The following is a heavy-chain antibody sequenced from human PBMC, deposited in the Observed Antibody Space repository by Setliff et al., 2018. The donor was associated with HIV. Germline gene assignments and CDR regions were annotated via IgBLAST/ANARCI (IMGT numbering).Heavy chain of an antibody. D-gene: IGHD2-15*01. CDR3: ARGRICRGGSCYPHYYYYMDV. V-gene: IGHV1-69*13. Sequence: SVKVSCKASGGTFSSFGISWVRQAPGQGLEWMGGIIPRFGTANYAQKFQGRVTITEDEPTSTAYMELSSLRSDDTAVYYCARGRICRGGSCYPHYYYYMDVWGKGTTVTVS. CDR1: GGTFSSFG. J-gene: IGHJ6*03. CDR2: IIPRFGTA.